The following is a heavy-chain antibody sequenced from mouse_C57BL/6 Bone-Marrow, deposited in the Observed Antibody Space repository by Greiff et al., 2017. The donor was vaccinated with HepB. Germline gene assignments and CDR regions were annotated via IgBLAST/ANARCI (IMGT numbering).Heavy chain of an antibody. CDR3: ARGGYAMDY. Sequence: EVHLVESGGDLVKPGGSLKLSCAASGFTFSSYGMSWVRQTPDKRLEWVANISSGGSYTYYPDSVKGRFTISRDNAKNTLYLQMSSLKSEDTAMYYCARGGYAMDYWGQGTSVTVSS. CDR2: ISSGGSYT. J-gene: IGHJ4*01. V-gene: IGHV5-6*01. CDR1: GFTFSSYG.